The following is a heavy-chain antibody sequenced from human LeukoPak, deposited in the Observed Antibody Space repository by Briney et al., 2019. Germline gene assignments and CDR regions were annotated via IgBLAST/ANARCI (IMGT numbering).Heavy chain of an antibody. CDR2: IVVGSGNT. D-gene: IGHD2-15*01. CDR3: AAGWVCSGGSCYYYFDY. CDR1: GFTFTSSA. V-gene: IGHV1-58*02. Sequence: GASVKVSCKASGFTFTSSAMQWVRQARGQRLEWIGWIVVGSGNTNYAQKFQERVTITGDMSTSTAYMELSSLGFEDTAVYYCAAGWVCSGGSCYYYFDYWGQGTLVTVSS. J-gene: IGHJ4*02.